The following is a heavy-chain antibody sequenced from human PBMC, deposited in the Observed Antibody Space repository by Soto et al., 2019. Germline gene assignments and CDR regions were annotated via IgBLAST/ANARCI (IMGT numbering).Heavy chain of an antibody. CDR1: GASIRTSFYY. J-gene: IGHJ4*02. CDR2: INYSGST. D-gene: IGHD2-21*01. CDR3: ARENCGGDTCFFDF. V-gene: IGHV4-31*03. Sequence: SETLSLTCSVSGASIRTSFYYWSWIRKHPGKGLEWIGYINYSGSTDYNPSLKSRLTISVDLSKSQISLQLTSVTAADTAVYFCARENCGGDTCFFDFWGQGTPVTVSS.